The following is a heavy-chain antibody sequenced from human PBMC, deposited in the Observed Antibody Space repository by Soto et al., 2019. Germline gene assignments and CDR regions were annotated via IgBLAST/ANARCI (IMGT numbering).Heavy chain of an antibody. CDR1: GGSISSYY. V-gene: IGHV4-59*01. D-gene: IGHD2-15*01. J-gene: IGHJ4*02. CDR2: IYYTGST. CDR3: ARAKKYGGSSGGWFDY. Sequence: WETLSLTCAVSGGSISSYYWSWIRQPPGKGLECIGYIYYTGSTNYNPSLKSRVTISVDVSKNQFSLKLRSVTAADTAVYYCARAKKYGGSSGGWFDYWGQGALVTVSS.